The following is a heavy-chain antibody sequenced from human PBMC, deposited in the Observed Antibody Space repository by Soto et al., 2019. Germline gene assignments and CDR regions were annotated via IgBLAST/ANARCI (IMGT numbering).Heavy chain of an antibody. CDR3: AKERGEDRGYERRRRFNWFDP. J-gene: IGHJ5*02. CDR2: ISYDGSNK. Sequence: QVQLVESGGGVVQPGRSLRLSCAASGFTFSSYGMHWVRQAPGKGLEWVAVISYDGSNKYYADSVKGRFTISRDNSKNALYLQMNSLRAEDTAVYYCAKERGEDRGYERRRRFNWFDPWGQVTLVIVSS. CDR1: GFTFSSYG. D-gene: IGHD5-12*01. V-gene: IGHV3-30*18.